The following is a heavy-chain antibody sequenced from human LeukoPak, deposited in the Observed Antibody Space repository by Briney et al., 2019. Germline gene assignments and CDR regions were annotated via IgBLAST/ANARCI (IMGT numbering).Heavy chain of an antibody. D-gene: IGHD1-26*01. Sequence: ASVKVSCKVSGYTLTELSMHWVRQAPGKGLEWMGGFDPEDGETIYAQKFQGRVTMTEDTSTDTAYMELSSLRAEDTAVYYCARDSGGSYSRWSFDYWGQGTLVTVSS. CDR3: ARDSGGSYSRWSFDY. V-gene: IGHV1-24*01. CDR1: GYTLTELS. J-gene: IGHJ4*02. CDR2: FDPEDGET.